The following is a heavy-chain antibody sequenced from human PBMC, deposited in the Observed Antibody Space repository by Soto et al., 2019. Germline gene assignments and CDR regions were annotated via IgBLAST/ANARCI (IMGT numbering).Heavy chain of an antibody. CDR1: GFTFSSYG. CDR2: IWYDGSNK. Sequence: QVQLVESGGGVVQPGRSLRLYCAASGFTFSSYGMHWVRQAPGKGLEWVAVIWYDGSNKYYADSVKGRFTISRDNSKNTLYVKMDNLRAEDTAVYYCARDWYQGRSVDTAMVLPPTYYYDGMDVWGQGTTVTVSS. V-gene: IGHV3-33*01. CDR3: ARDWYQGRSVDTAMVLPPTYYYDGMDV. D-gene: IGHD5-18*01. J-gene: IGHJ6*02.